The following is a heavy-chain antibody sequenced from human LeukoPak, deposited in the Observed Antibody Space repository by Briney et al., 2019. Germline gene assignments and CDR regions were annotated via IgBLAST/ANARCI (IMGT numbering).Heavy chain of an antibody. J-gene: IGHJ4*02. CDR2: ISAYNGNT. CDR1: GYTFTSYG. D-gene: IGHD4-17*01. CDR3: ARDLSDYGDYIHFDY. Sequence: ASVKVSCKASGYTFTSYGISWVRQAPGQELEWMGWISAYNGNTDYAQKLQGRVTMTTDTSTSTAYMELRSLRSDDTAVYYCARDLSDYGDYIHFDYWGQGTLVTVSS. V-gene: IGHV1-18*01.